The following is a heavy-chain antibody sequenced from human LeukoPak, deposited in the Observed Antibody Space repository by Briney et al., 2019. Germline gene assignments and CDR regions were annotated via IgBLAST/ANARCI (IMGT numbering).Heavy chain of an antibody. CDR1: GGYISSTTYY. CDR2: LYYSGKT. CDR3: ARDSGYSSSWYGIDY. J-gene: IGHJ4*02. Sequence: SDTLSLTCIISGGYISSTTYYWGWIRQPPGKGLEWIGTLYYSGKTYYNPSLKSRVTMSVGTSKNQFSLKLSSVTAADTAVYYCARDSGYSSSWYGIDYWGQGTLVTVSS. V-gene: IGHV4-39*07. D-gene: IGHD6-13*01.